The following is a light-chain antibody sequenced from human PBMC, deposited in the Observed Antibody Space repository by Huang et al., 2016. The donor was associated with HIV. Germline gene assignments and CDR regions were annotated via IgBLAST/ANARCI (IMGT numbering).Light chain of an antibody. CDR2: GAS. V-gene: IGKV3-15*01. CDR3: QQYNNWPPYT. Sequence: EILMTQSPATLSVSPGERATLSCRASQSVSTNLAWYQQKPGQAPRLLIYGASTRAAGSPARFSGSGSGTEFTLAISPLQSEDFAIYYCQQYNNWPPYTFGQGTKVEIK. J-gene: IGKJ2*01. CDR1: QSVSTN.